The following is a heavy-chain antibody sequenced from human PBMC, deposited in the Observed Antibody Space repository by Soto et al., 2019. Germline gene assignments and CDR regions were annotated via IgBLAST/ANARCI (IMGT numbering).Heavy chain of an antibody. CDR1: GYKFTSYG. V-gene: IGHV1-18*01. D-gene: IGHD6-19*01. J-gene: IGHJ4*02. CDR3: ARDQWMVPRGGYD. Sequence: VWTGPEVKKPGASVKVSCKASGYKFTSYGITWVRQAPGQGLEWMGWISGYNGDTKFGQKVQGRVTLTTDTSTSTAYMELRSLRSDDTAVYYCARDQWMVPRGGYDWGQGTLVTVSS. CDR2: ISGYNGDT.